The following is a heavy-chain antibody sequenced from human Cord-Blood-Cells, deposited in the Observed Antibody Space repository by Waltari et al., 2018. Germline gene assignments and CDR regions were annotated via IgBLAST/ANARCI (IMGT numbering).Heavy chain of an antibody. CDR2: FDPEDGET. CDR1: GYTLTEFS. CDR3: ATAKGDYGDYGWYFDL. D-gene: IGHD4-17*01. J-gene: IGHJ2*01. V-gene: IGHV1-24*01. Sequence: QVQLVQSGAEVKKPGASVTVSCKVSGYTLTEFSMPWVRQPPGKGLEWMGCFDPEDGETIYAQKFQGRVTMTEDTSTDTAYMELSSLRSEDTAVYYCATAKGDYGDYGWYFDLWGRGTLVTVSS.